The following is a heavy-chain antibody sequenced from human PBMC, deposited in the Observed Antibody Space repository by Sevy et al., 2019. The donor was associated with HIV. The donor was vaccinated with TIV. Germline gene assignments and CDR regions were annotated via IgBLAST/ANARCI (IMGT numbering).Heavy chain of an antibody. CDR2: MYHSGST. CDR3: ARLGIAVAGYFDY. CDR1: GYSISSGFY. J-gene: IGHJ4*02. D-gene: IGHD6-19*01. V-gene: IGHV4-38-2*01. Sequence: SETLSLTCAVSGYSISSGFYWGWIRQPPGKGLEWIVLMYHSGSTYYNSSLQSRVTISVDTSKNRFSLELTSVTAADTAVYYCARLGIAVAGYFDYWGQGTLVTVSS.